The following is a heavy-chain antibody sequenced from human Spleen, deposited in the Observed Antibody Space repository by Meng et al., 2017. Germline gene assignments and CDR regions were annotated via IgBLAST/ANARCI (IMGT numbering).Heavy chain of an antibody. J-gene: IGHJ4*02. CDR1: CGSMSSTNW. CDR3: ARNDFWSGYFDY. D-gene: IGHD3-3*01. Sequence: RRLVSGPCWVKPSVSLSLTCAFSCGSMSSTNWLSCVRQPPGKGLEWIGEIYHSGSTNYNPSLKSRVSISVDKSKNQFSLKLSSVTAADTAVYYCARNDFWSGYFDYWGQGTLVTVSS. CDR2: IYHSGST. V-gene: IGHV4-4*02.